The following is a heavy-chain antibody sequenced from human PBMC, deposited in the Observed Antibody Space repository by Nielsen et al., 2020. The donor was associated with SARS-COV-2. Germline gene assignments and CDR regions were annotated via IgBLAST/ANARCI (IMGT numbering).Heavy chain of an antibody. Sequence: GESLKISCAASGFTVSSNYMSWARQAPGKGLEWVSVIYSGGSTYYADSVKGRFTISRDNSKNTLYLQMNSLRAEDTAVYYCAKAAGYSSSWYLRWFDPWGQGTLVTVSS. CDR2: IYSGGST. J-gene: IGHJ5*02. CDR1: GFTVSSNY. V-gene: IGHV3-53*01. D-gene: IGHD6-13*01. CDR3: AKAAGYSSSWYLRWFDP.